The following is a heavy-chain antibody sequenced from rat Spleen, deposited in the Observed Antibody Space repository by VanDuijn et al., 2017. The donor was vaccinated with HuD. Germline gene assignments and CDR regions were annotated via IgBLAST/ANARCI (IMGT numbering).Heavy chain of an antibody. CDR3: VRPAGTVGPDWFVY. D-gene: IGHD1-1*01. CDR2: INYDGGTP. J-gene: IGHJ3*01. CDR1: GFTLSDHF. V-gene: IGHV5-29*01. Sequence: EVQLVESDGGLVQPGKSLKLSCAASGFTLSDHFMAWVRQAPTKGLEWVATINYDGGTPYYRDSVKGRFTISRDNAQNTLYLQMDSLRSDDTATYYCVRPAGTVGPDWFVYWGQGTLVTVSS.